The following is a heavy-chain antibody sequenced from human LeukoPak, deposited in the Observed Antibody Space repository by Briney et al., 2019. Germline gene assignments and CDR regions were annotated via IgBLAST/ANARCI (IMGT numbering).Heavy chain of an antibody. Sequence: SETLSLTCTVSGGSISSYYWSWIRQPPGKGLEWIGYIYYSGSTNYNPSLKSRVTISVDTSKNQFSLKLSSVTAADTAVYYCARGRTGYSSSWYGGGGAYFDYWGQGTLVTVSS. CDR1: GGSISSYY. CDR2: IYYSGST. J-gene: IGHJ4*02. D-gene: IGHD6-13*01. CDR3: ARGRTGYSSSWYGGGGAYFDY. V-gene: IGHV4-59*12.